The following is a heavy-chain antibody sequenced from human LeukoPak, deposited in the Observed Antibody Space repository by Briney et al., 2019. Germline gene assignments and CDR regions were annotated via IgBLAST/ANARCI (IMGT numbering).Heavy chain of an antibody. CDR3: ARDLGMVRGVMRHFDY. CDR2: IIPILGIA. V-gene: IGHV1-69*04. Sequence: GSSLKLSCKASGGTFSSYAISWVRQAPGQGLEWMGRIIPILGIANDAQKFQGRVTITADKSTSTAYMELSSLRSEDTAVYYCARDLGMVRGVMRHFDYWGQGTLVTVSS. CDR1: GGTFSSYA. D-gene: IGHD3-10*01. J-gene: IGHJ4*02.